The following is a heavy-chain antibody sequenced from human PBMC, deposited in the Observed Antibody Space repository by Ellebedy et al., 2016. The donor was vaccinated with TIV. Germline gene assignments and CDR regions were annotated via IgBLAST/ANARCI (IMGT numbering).Heavy chain of an antibody. V-gene: IGHV1-2*02. J-gene: IGHJ4*02. D-gene: IGHD1-26*01. CDR1: GYTFKEYY. CDR3: ARGVVVTVGLDF. CDR2: INPKSGDT. Sequence: ASVKVSXKASGYTFKEYYIHWLRQAPGEGLEWMGWINPKSGDTNYVQKFQGRVTMTRDTSISTAFMDLNSLRYDDTALYYCARGVVVTVGLDFWGQGTLVSVSS.